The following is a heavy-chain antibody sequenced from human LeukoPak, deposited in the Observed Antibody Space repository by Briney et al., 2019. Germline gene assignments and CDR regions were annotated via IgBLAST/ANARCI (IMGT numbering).Heavy chain of an antibody. D-gene: IGHD3-10*01. V-gene: IGHV1-46*01. Sequence: ASVKVSCKASGYTFTSYYMHWVRQAPGQGLEWMGIINPSGGSTSYAQRFQGRVTMTRDTSTSTVYMELSSLRSEDTAVYYCARGKYYYGSGSYYTMDYWGQGTLVTVSS. CDR2: INPSGGST. J-gene: IGHJ4*02. CDR3: ARGKYYYGSGSYYTMDY. CDR1: GYTFTSYY.